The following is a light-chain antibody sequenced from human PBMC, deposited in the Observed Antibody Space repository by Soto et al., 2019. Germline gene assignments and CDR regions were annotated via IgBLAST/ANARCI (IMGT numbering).Light chain of an antibody. V-gene: IGLV1-40*01. Sequence: QSVLTHPPSVSGAPGQRVTISCTGSSSNIGAGYDVHWYQQLPGTAPKLLIYGNSNRPSGVPDRFSGSKSGTSASLAITGLQAEDEADYYCQSYDSSSAVFGGGTQLTVL. CDR1: SSNIGAGYD. J-gene: IGLJ7*01. CDR2: GNS. CDR3: QSYDSSSAV.